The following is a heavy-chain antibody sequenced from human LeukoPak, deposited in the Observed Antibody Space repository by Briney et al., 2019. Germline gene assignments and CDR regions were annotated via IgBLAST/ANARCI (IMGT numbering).Heavy chain of an antibody. Sequence: PGGSLRLSCAASGFTFDDYTMHWVRQAPGKGLEWVSLISWDGGSTYYADSVKGRFTISRDNSKNSLYLQMNSLRAEDTALYYCAKGAGIRGYYMDVWGKGTTVTVSS. J-gene: IGHJ6*03. V-gene: IGHV3-43D*03. D-gene: IGHD3-3*02. CDR3: AKGAGIRGYYMDV. CDR2: ISWDGGST. CDR1: GFTFDDYT.